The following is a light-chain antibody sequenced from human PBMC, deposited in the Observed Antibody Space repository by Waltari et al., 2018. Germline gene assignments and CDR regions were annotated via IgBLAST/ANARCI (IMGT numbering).Light chain of an antibody. Sequence: AIRMTQSPSSLSASTGDRVTITCRASQGISSELAWFQQKPGKAPKLLIYAASTLQSGVPSRFSGSGAGTDFTLTISCLQSEDFATYYCQQYYSYPRTFGQWTKVEIK. V-gene: IGKV1-8*01. J-gene: IGKJ1*01. CDR2: AAS. CDR3: QQYYSYPRT. CDR1: QGISSE.